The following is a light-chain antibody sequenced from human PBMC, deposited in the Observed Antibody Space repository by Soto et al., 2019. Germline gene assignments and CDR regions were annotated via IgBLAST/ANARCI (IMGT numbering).Light chain of an antibody. CDR1: QSVSSN. CDR2: GAS. CDR3: QQYNSWPRT. J-gene: IGKJ1*01. V-gene: IGKV3-15*01. Sequence: EIVMTQSPATLSVSPGERATLSCRASQSVSSNLAWYQQKPGQAPRFLIYGASTRATGIPARFSGSGSGTEFTLTITSLQSEDFAVYYCQQYNSWPRTFGQGTKVEI.